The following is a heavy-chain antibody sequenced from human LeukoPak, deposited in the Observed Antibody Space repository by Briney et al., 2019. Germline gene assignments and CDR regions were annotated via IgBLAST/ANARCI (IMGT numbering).Heavy chain of an antibody. CDR3: FRSFDY. CDR1: GFTFSSYA. V-gene: IGHV3-30-3*01. CDR2: ISYDGSNK. J-gene: IGHJ4*02. Sequence: GGSLRLSCAASGFTFSSYAMHWVRQAPGKGLEWVAVISYDGSNKYYADSVKGRFSISRDNSKNTLYLQMSSLRTDDTAVYYCFRSFDYWGQGTLATVSS.